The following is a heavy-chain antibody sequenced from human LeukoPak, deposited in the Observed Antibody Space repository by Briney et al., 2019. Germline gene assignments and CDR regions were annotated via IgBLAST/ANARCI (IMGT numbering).Heavy chain of an antibody. V-gene: IGHV1-69*05. CDR2: IIPIFGTA. CDR3: AREERRGGKATPDFDY. J-gene: IGHJ4*02. D-gene: IGHD2-15*01. CDR1: GGTFSSYA. Sequence: GASVKVSCKASGGTFSSYAISWVRQAPGQGLEWMGRIIPIFGTANYAQKFQGRVMITTDEYTSTAYMELSSLRSEDTAVYYCAREERRGGKATPDFDYWGQGTLVTVSS.